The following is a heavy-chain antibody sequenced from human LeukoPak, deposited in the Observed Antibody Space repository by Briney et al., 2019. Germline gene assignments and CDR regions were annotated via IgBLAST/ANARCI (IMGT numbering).Heavy chain of an antibody. CDR2: IYPGDSDT. CDR1: GYSFTSYW. Sequence: GESLKISCKGSGYSFTSYWIGWVRQMPGKGLEWMGIIYPGDSDTRYSPSFQGQVTISADKSISTAYLQWSSLKASDTAMYYCARPAHSSSDPYYYYYMDVWGKGTTVTVSS. CDR3: ARPAHSSSDPYYYYYMDV. J-gene: IGHJ6*03. D-gene: IGHD6-6*01. V-gene: IGHV5-51*01.